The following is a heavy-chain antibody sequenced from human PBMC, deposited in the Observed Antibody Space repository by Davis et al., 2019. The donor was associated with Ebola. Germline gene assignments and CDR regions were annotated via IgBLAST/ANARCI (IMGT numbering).Heavy chain of an antibody. V-gene: IGHV1-3*01. Sequence: AASVKVSCKASGYTFTSPAIHWVRQAPGQRLEWMGWINVGYGNTKYSQKLQGRVTITRDTSASTAYMELSSLKSEDTAVYYCARDRYNGATIFGVIITNAFDFWGQGTMVTVSS. CDR3: ARDRYNGATIFGVIITNAFDF. CDR2: INVGYGNT. J-gene: IGHJ3*01. D-gene: IGHD3-3*01. CDR1: GYTFTSPA.